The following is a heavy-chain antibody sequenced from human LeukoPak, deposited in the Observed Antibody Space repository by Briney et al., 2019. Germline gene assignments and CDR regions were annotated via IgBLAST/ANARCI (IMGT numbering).Heavy chain of an antibody. J-gene: IGHJ4*02. CDR2: ISWNSRSI. Sequence: GGSLRLSCEASGYTFDDYAMHWVRQAPGKGLEWVSAISWNSRSIGYADSVKGRFTISRDNGKNSLYLQMNSLRTEDTALYYCAKGHTYGLGESYLDFWGQGTLVSVSS. CDR3: AKGHTYGLGESYLDF. D-gene: IGHD5-18*01. CDR1: GYTFDDYA. V-gene: IGHV3-9*01.